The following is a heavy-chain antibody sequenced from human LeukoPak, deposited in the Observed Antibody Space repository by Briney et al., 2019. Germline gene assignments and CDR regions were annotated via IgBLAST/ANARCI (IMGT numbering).Heavy chain of an antibody. Sequence: SETLSLTCTVSGGSISSSSYYWGWIRQPPGKGLEWIGSIYYSGSTYYNPSLKSRVTISVDTSKNQFSLKLSSVTAADTAVYYCARGGSSSWYVVSTRWFDPWGQGTLVTVSS. CDR3: ARGGSSSWYVVSTRWFDP. CDR2: IYYSGST. V-gene: IGHV4-39*01. CDR1: GGSISSSSYY. D-gene: IGHD6-13*01. J-gene: IGHJ5*02.